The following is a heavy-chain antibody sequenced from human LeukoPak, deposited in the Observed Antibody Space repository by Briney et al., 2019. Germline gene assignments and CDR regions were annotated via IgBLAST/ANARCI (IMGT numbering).Heavy chain of an antibody. CDR2: IYYSGST. Sequence: SETLSLTCTVSGGSISSSSYYWGWIRQPPGKGLEWIGSIYYSGSTYYNPSLKSRVTISVDTSKNQFPLKLSSVTAADTAVYYCARLGRAWTLRGTVDYWGQGTLVTVSS. J-gene: IGHJ4*02. D-gene: IGHD3-10*01. CDR3: ARLGRAWTLRGTVDY. V-gene: IGHV4-39*01. CDR1: GGSISSSSYY.